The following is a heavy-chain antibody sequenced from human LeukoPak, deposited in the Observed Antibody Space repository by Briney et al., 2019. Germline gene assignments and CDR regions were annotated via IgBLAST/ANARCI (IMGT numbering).Heavy chain of an antibody. CDR3: ARGGGGVVQYGLDV. V-gene: IGHV3-74*01. D-gene: IGHD2-21*01. J-gene: IGHJ6*02. CDR1: GFTLSSYW. Sequence: GGSLRLSCAASGFTLSSYWMHWVRQAPGKGLVWVSRINSDGTSTNYADSVKGRFSISRDNAKNTLYLQMNSLRDEDTAVYYCARGGGGVVQYGLDVWGQGTTVTVSS. CDR2: INSDGTST.